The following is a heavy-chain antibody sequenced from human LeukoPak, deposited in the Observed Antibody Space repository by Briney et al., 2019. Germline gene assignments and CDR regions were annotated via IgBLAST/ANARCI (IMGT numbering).Heavy chain of an antibody. CDR2: ISGDGGST. V-gene: IGHV3-43*02. CDR3: AEDRVWYCSSTSCYLIRY. D-gene: IGHD2-2*01. J-gene: IGHJ4*02. CDR1: GFTFDDYA. Sequence: GGSLRLSCAASGFTFDDYAMHWVRQAPGKGLEWVSLISGDGGSTYYADSVKGRFTISRDNSKNSLYLQMNSLRTEDTALYYCAEDRVWYCSSTSCYLIRYWGQGTLVTVSS.